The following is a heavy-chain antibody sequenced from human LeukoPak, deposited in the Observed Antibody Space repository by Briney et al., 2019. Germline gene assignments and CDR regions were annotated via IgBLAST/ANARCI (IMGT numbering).Heavy chain of an antibody. CDR1: GFTFSSYS. V-gene: IGHV3-21*01. J-gene: IGHJ6*02. CDR2: ISSSSSYI. Sequence: PGGSLRLSCAASGFTFSSYSMNWVRQAPGKGLEWVSSISSSSSYIYYADSVKGRFTISRDNAKNSLYLQMNSLRAEDTAVYYCARDGEYSSSPRADYYYGMDVWGQGTTVTVSS. CDR3: ARDGEYSSSPRADYYYGMDV. D-gene: IGHD6-6*01.